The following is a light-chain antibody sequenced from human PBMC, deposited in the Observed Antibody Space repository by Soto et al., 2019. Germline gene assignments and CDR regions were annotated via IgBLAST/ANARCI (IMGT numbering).Light chain of an antibody. Sequence: DIQMTQSPSTLSASVGDRVTITCRASQSISSWLAWYQQKPGKAPKLLIYKASSLESGVPSRFSGSGSGTEFPLTISSLQPDDFANYYCQHYNSYSPWTFGQGNKVEIK. J-gene: IGKJ1*01. CDR3: QHYNSYSPWT. CDR1: QSISSW. CDR2: KAS. V-gene: IGKV1-5*03.